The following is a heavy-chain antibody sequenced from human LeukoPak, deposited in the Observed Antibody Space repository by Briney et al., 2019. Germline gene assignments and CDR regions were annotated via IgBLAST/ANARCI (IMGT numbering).Heavy chain of an antibody. Sequence: GGSLRLPCTASGFTFGDYAMSWFRQAPGKGLEWVGFIRSKAYGGTTEYAASVKGRFTISRDDSKSIAYLQMNSLKTEDTAVYYCTRDEEQQLATVTLWGQGTLVTVSS. V-gene: IGHV3-49*03. CDR3: TRDEEQQLATVTL. CDR1: GFTFGDYA. D-gene: IGHD6-13*01. CDR2: IRSKAYGGTT. J-gene: IGHJ4*02.